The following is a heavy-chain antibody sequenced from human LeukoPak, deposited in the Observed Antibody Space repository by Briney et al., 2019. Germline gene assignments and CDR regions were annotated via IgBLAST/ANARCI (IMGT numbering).Heavy chain of an antibody. D-gene: IGHD6-13*01. Sequence: SETLSLTCAVSGGSISSGGYSWSWIRQPPGKGLEWIGYIYHSGSTYYNPSLKSRVTISVDTSKNQFSLKLSSVTAAGTAVYYCARHYTEGIAAAVDWFDPWGQGTLVTVSS. V-gene: IGHV4-30-2*01. CDR2: IYHSGST. J-gene: IGHJ5*02. CDR1: GGSISSGGYS. CDR3: ARHYTEGIAAAVDWFDP.